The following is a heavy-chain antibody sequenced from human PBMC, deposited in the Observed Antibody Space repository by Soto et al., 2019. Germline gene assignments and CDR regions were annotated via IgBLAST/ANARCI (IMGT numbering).Heavy chain of an antibody. CDR1: GFTFSDNY. CDR2: ISSSSSYI. Sequence: GPLRLSCAASGFTFSDNYMDWVRQAPGKGLEWVSSISSSSSYIYYADSVKGRFTISRDNAKNSLYLQMNSLRAEDTAVYYCARDYYYDSSGYYAGFDYWGQGTLVTVSS. J-gene: IGHJ4*02. V-gene: IGHV3-21*01. CDR3: ARDYYYDSSGYYAGFDY. D-gene: IGHD3-22*01.